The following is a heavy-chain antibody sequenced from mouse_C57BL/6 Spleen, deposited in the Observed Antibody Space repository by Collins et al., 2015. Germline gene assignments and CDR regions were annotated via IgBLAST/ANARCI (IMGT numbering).Heavy chain of an antibody. Sequence: DVQLQESGPGLVKPSQSLSLTCTVTGYSITSDYAWNWIRQFPGNKLEWMGYISYSGSTSYNPSLKSRISITRDTSKNQFFLQLNSVTTEDTATYYCARIITTATTYFDYWGQGTTLTVSS. J-gene: IGHJ2*01. V-gene: IGHV3-2*02. CDR3: ARIITTATTYFDY. CDR1: GYSITSDYA. D-gene: IGHD1-2*01. CDR2: ISYSGST.